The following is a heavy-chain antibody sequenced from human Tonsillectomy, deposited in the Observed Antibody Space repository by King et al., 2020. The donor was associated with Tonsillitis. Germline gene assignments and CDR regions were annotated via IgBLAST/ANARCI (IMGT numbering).Heavy chain of an antibody. CDR3: AKAGTYYYDSSGYYLWGY. J-gene: IGHJ4*02. CDR2: ISGSGGST. Sequence: VQLVESGGGLVQPGGSLRLSCAASGFTFSSYAMSWVRQAPGKGLEWVSAISGSGGSTYYADSVKGRFTISRDNSKNTLYLQMNSRRAEDTAVYYCAKAGTYYYDSSGYYLWGYWGQGTLVTVSS. CDR1: GFTFSSYA. D-gene: IGHD3-22*01. V-gene: IGHV3-23*04.